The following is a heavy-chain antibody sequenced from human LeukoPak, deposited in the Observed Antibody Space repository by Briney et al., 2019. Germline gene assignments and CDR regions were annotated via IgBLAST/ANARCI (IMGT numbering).Heavy chain of an antibody. J-gene: IGHJ3*02. CDR1: GYTLTELS. Sequence: GASVKVSCKVSGYTLTELSMHWGRQAPGKGLEWRGGFHPEDGETVYAQKLQGRVTITEAPSTDTGYMELRRLRSDDTAVYYCARVSSSWNYGAVAFDIWGQGTMVTVSS. CDR2: FHPEDGET. D-gene: IGHD1-7*01. CDR3: ARVSSSWNYGAVAFDI. V-gene: IGHV1-24*01.